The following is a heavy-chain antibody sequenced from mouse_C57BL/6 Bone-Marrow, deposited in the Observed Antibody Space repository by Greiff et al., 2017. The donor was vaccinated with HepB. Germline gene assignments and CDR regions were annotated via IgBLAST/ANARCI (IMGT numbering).Heavy chain of an antibody. CDR2: INYDGSST. D-gene: IGHD1-1*01. J-gene: IGHJ2*01. CDR3: AREDYYGFYFDY. Sequence: VQLKESEGGLVQPGSSMKLSCTASGFTFSDYYMAWVRQVPEKGLEWVANINYDGSSTYYLDSLKSRFIISRDNAKNILYLQMSSLKSEDTATYYCAREDYYGFYFDYWGQGTTLTVSS. V-gene: IGHV5-16*01. CDR1: GFTFSDYY.